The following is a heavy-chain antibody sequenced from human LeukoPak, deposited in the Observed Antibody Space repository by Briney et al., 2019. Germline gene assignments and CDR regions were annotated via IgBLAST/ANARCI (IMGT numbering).Heavy chain of an antibody. V-gene: IGHV3-21*01. CDR2: ISSSSSYI. D-gene: IGHD7-27*01. J-gene: IGHJ2*01. Sequence: PGGSLRLSCAASGFTFSSYSMNWVRQAPGKGLEWVSSISSSSSYIYYADSVKGRFTISRDNAKNSLYLQMNSLRAEDTAVYYCARHPSNWGSTWYFDLWGRGTLVTVSS. CDR3: ARHPSNWGSTWYFDL. CDR1: GFTFSSYS.